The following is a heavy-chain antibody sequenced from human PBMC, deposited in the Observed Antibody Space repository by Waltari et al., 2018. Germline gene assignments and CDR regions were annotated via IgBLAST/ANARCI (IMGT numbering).Heavy chain of an antibody. J-gene: IGHJ4*02. D-gene: IGHD6-13*01. CDR1: AFTFGSYR. V-gene: IGHV3-48*01. CDR3: ARDTSSWYYFDY. Sequence: EVQLVESGGGLVQPGGSLRLSCAASAFTFGSYRMNWFRQASGNGLEWVSYISRSSSTIYYTDSVKGRFTNTRNNAKNSLYLQMNSLRAEDTAVYYCARDTSSWYYFDYWGQGTLVTVSS. CDR2: ISRSSSTI.